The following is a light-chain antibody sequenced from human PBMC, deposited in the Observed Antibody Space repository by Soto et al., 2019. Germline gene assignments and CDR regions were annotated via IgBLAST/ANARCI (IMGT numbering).Light chain of an antibody. CDR3: CSFTSSNPHV. J-gene: IGLJ1*01. Sequence: QSALTQPASVSGSPGQSITISCTGTSSDFGNYNLVSWYQQHPGKVPKLILFEVNKRPSGVSGRFSGSKSGNTASLTISGFQAEDEADYYCCSFTSSNPHVFGTGTKLTVL. CDR2: EVN. V-gene: IGLV2-23*02. CDR1: SSDFGNYNL.